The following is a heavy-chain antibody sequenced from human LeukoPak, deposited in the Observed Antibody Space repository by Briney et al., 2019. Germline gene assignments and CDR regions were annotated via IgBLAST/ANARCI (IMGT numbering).Heavy chain of an antibody. CDR1: GYTFATYF. V-gene: IGHV1-2*02. J-gene: IGHJ4*02. CDR2: IKPNSGVT. Sequence: EASVKVFCNTSGYTFATYFMHWVRQAPGQGLEWMGYIKPNSGVTNYAQKFRGRVTMTWDTSISTAYIELSGLTSDDTAIYYCARPTYCGSDCYFNFDYWGQGTLVTVSS. CDR3: ARPTYCGSDCYFNFDY. D-gene: IGHD2-21*02.